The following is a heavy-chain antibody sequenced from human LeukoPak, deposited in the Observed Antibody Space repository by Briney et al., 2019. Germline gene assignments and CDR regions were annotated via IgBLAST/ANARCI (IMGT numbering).Heavy chain of an antibody. CDR2: PCAGGST. CDR1: GFTLSSYA. CDR3: AKSSLGSCSSSSDY. D-gene: IGHD2-15*01. Sequence: GGSLRLSCAAYGFTLSSYAMTWVRQAPGKGLEWVSGPCAGGSTYYADSVKGRFTISRDNSNNTLSLQMNSLRAEDTAIYYCAKSSLGSCSSSSDYWGQGTLVTVSS. V-gene: IGHV3-23*01. J-gene: IGHJ4*02.